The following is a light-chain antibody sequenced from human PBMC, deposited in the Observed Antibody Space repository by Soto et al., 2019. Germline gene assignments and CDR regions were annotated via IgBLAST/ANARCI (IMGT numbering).Light chain of an antibody. CDR3: QQYGSWLT. CDR2: GAS. Sequence: EIVLTQSPGTLSLSPGERATLSCRASQSVSSSYLAWYQQKPGQAPRLLMYGASSRATGIPDRFSGSGSGTDFTLTISRLEPEDFAVYYCQQYGSWLTFGGGTKVEIK. CDR1: QSVSSSY. V-gene: IGKV3-20*01. J-gene: IGKJ4*01.